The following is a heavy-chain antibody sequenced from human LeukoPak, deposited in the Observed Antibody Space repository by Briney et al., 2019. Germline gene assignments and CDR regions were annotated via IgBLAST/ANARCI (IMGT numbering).Heavy chain of an antibody. CDR2: ITGSSSSI. J-gene: IGHJ6*02. V-gene: IGHV3-21*01. CDR3: VREGMGATLYFGMDV. Sequence: GGSLRLSCAASGFTFSSYSMNWVRQAPGKGLEWVSSITGSSSSISYADSVRGRFTISRDNAKNSLYLQMNSLRVEDTAVFYCVREGMGATLYFGMDVWGQGTTVTVSS. D-gene: IGHD1-26*01. CDR1: GFTFSSYS.